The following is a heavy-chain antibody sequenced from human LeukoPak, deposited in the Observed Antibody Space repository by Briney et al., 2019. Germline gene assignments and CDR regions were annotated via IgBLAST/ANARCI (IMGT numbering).Heavy chain of an antibody. D-gene: IGHD3-9*01. CDR2: ISSSGSTI. V-gene: IGHV3-48*03. Sequence: GGSLRLSCAASGFTFSSYEMNWVRQAPGKGLEWVSYISSSGSTIYYADSVKGRFTTSRDNAKNSLYLQMNSLRAEDTAVYYCARAALRYFDWPTLGYYYYGMDVWGKGTTVTVSS. CDR1: GFTFSSYE. J-gene: IGHJ6*04. CDR3: ARAALRYFDWPTLGYYYYGMDV.